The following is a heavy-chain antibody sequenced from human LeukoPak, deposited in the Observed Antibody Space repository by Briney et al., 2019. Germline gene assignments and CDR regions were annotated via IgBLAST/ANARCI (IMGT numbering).Heavy chain of an antibody. J-gene: IGHJ4*02. CDR2: IKKDGIEK. Sequence: GSLRLSCVVSGFTLSSDWMSWVRQAPGKGLEWVANIKKDGIEKYYVESVKGRFTISRDNAKNSLSLQMNSLRAEDTAVYYCARGRYSSRSGGYYFDIWGQGTLVTVSS. V-gene: IGHV3-7*01. CDR3: ARGRYSSRSGGYYFDI. CDR1: GFTLSSDW. D-gene: IGHD2-2*01.